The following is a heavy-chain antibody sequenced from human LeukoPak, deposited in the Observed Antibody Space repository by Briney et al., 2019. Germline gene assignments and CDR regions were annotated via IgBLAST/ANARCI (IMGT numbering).Heavy chain of an antibody. V-gene: IGHV3-30*04. Sequence: GGSLRLSCAASGFTFSSYAMHWVRQAPGKGLEWVPVISYDGSNKYYADSVKGRFTISRDNSKNTLYLKMNSLRAEDTAVYYCAAGYCSSTSCYFAAFDIWGQGTMVNVSS. D-gene: IGHD2-2*01. J-gene: IGHJ3*02. CDR3: AAGYCSSTSCYFAAFDI. CDR1: GFTFSSYA. CDR2: ISYDGSNK.